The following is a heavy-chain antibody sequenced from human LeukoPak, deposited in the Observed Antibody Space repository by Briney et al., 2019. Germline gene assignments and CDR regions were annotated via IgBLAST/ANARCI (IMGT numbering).Heavy chain of an antibody. J-gene: IGHJ6*02. D-gene: IGHD3-22*01. CDR3: ATHSSYDSSGYPFRYYYYGMDV. V-gene: IGHV1-24*01. CDR1: GYTLTELS. CDR2: FDPEDGET. Sequence: ASVKVSCKVSGYTLTELSMHWVRQAPGKGLEWMGGFDPEDGETIYAQKFQGRVTMTEDTSTDTAYMELSSLRSEDTAVYYCATHSSYDSSGYPFRYYYYGMDVWGQGTTVTVSS.